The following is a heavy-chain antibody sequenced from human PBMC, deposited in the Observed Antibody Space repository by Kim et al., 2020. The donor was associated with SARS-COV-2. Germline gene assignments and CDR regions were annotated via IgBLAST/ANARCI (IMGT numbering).Heavy chain of an antibody. J-gene: IGHJ4*02. D-gene: IGHD6-13*01. V-gene: IGHV3-64D*09. Sequence: YADSVKGRFTISRDNSKNTLYLQMSILRAEDTAVYYCVKASIAAAGTGLGWGQGTLVTVSS. CDR3: VKASIAAAGTGLG.